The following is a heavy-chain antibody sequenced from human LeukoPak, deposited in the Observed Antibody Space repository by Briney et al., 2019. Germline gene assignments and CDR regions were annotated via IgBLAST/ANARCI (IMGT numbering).Heavy chain of an antibody. J-gene: IGHJ4*02. CDR2: IIPILGIA. CDR1: GGTFSSYA. CDR3: ARDRTRSGWAARPGAFDY. D-gene: IGHD6-6*01. V-gene: IGHV1-69*04. Sequence: GASVKVSFKASGGTFSSYAISWVRQAPGQGLEWMGRIIPILGIANYAQKFQGRVTITADKSTSTAYMELSSLRSEDTAVYYCARDRTRSGWAARPGAFDYWGQGTLVTVSS.